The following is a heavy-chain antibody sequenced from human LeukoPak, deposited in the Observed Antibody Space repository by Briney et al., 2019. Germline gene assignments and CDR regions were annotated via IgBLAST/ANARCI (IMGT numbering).Heavy chain of an antibody. V-gene: IGHV3-23*01. CDR2: ISGSGGST. Sequence: PGGSLRLSCEASGFTFSIYAMSWVRQAPGKGLEWVSAISGSGGSTYYADSVKGRFTISRDNSKNTLYLQMNSLRAEDTAVYYCAKVPGSRARDLAVAGPFDYWGQGTLVTVSS. J-gene: IGHJ4*02. D-gene: IGHD6-19*01. CDR3: AKVPGSRARDLAVAGPFDY. CDR1: GFTFSIYA.